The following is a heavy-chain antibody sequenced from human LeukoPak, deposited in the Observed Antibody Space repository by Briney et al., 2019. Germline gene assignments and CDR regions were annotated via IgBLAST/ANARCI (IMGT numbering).Heavy chain of an antibody. D-gene: IGHD5-18*01. CDR2: MHCGST. CDR1: GGSISSSSYY. J-gene: IGHJ3*02. V-gene: IGHV4-39*07. Sequence: SETLSLTCTVSGGSISSSSYYWGWIRQPPGKGLEWIGSMHCGSTYYNPSLKSRVTISVDTSKNEFSLKLSSVTAADTAVYYCARDGLWIQNAFDIWGQGTMDTVSA. CDR3: ARDGLWIQNAFDI.